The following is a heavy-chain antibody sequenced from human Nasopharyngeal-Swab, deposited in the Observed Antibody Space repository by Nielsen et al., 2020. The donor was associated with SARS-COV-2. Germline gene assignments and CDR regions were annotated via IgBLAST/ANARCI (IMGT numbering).Heavy chain of an antibody. CDR3: AKGAAMVIRGHYYYYGMDV. V-gene: IGHV3-9*01. CDR2: ISWDGLTI. D-gene: IGHD5-18*01. Sequence: SLKISCAASGFTFDDYGMHWVRQAPGKGLEWVSGISWDGLTIGYADSVKGRFTISRDNSKNTLYLQMNSLRAEDTAVYYCAKGAAMVIRGHYYYYGMDVWGQGTTVTVSS. CDR1: GFTFDDYG. J-gene: IGHJ6*02.